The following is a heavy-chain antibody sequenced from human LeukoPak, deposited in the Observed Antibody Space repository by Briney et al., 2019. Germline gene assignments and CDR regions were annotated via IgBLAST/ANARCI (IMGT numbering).Heavy chain of an antibody. V-gene: IGHV5-51*01. J-gene: IGHJ4*02. CDR1: GYSFTSYW. CDR2: IYPGDSDT. Sequence: GESLKISCKGSGYSFTSYWIGWVRQMPGKGLEWMGIIYPGDSDTRYGPSFQGQVTISADKSISTACLQWSSLKASDTAMYYCARHGNYQTIDYGGQGTLVTVSS. D-gene: IGHD4-11*01. CDR3: ARHGNYQTIDY.